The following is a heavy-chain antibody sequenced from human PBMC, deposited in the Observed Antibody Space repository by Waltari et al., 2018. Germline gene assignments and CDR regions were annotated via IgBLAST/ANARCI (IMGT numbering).Heavy chain of an antibody. J-gene: IGHJ3*02. CDR2: IYYSGST. V-gene: IGHV4-59*01. CDR3: ARDTTTVTTEGYAFDI. Sequence: QVQLQASGPGLVKPSETLSLTCTVSGGSISSYYWSWIRQPPGKGLEWIGYIYYSGSTNYNPSLKSRVTISVDTSKNQFSLKLSSVTAADTAVYYCARDTTTVTTEGYAFDIWGQGTMVTVSS. D-gene: IGHD4-17*01. CDR1: GGSISSYY.